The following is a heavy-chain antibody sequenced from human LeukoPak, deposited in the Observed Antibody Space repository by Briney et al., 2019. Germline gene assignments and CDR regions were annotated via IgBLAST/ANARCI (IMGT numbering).Heavy chain of an antibody. Sequence: GASVKVSCKASGYTFTGYYIHWVRQAPGQGLEWMGRIKPNSGGTNYAQKFQGRVTMTRDTSISTVYMELSRLRSDDAAVYFCARDQRKLLFAYWGQGTLVTVSS. V-gene: IGHV1-2*06. CDR3: ARDQRKLLFAY. J-gene: IGHJ4*02. CDR2: IKPNSGGT. CDR1: GYTFTGYY. D-gene: IGHD1-26*01.